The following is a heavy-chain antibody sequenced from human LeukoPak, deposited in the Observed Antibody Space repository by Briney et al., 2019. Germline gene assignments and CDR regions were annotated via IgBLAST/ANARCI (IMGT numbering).Heavy chain of an antibody. D-gene: IGHD3-22*01. CDR2: IYTSGST. V-gene: IGHV4-61*02. CDR3: ARASYSYDISGWVPFDY. Sequence: PSQTLSLTCTVSRGSISSGDYYWSWIRQPAGKGLEWIGRIYTSGSTNYNPSLKSRVTISGDTSKNQFSLRLSSVTAADTAVYYCARASYSYDISGWVPFDYWGQGTLVTVSS. CDR1: RGSISSGDYY. J-gene: IGHJ4*02.